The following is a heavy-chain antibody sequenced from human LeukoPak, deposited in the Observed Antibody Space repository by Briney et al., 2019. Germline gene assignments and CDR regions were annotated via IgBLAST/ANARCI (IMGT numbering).Heavy chain of an antibody. D-gene: IGHD6-13*01. CDR3: AKVAWQQLGFDY. J-gene: IGHJ4*02. Sequence: GGSLRLSCVASGVTFGNYWMSWVRQAPGKGLEWVANIKQDESEKYYVDSVKGRFTISRDNSKNTLYLQMNSLRAEDTAVYYCAKVAWQQLGFDYWGQGTLVTVSS. CDR2: IKQDESEK. V-gene: IGHV3-7*03. CDR1: GVTFGNYW.